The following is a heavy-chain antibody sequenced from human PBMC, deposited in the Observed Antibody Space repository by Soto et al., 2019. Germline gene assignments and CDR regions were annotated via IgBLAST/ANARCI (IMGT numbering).Heavy chain of an antibody. Sequence: GGSLRLSCSASGFTFSSYAMHWVRQAPGKGLEYVSAISSNGGSTYYADSVKGRFTISRDNSKNTLYLQMSSLRAEDTAVYYCVKEPGQWELPGPPGVAFDIWGQGTMVTVSS. V-gene: IGHV3-64D*08. CDR2: ISSNGGST. CDR3: VKEPGQWELPGPPGVAFDI. J-gene: IGHJ3*02. CDR1: GFTFSSYA. D-gene: IGHD1-26*01.